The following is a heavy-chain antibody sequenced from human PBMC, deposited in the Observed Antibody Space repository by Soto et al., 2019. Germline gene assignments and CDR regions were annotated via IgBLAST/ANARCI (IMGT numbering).Heavy chain of an antibody. Sequence: ASVKVSCKASAYTFTSYTMHWVRQAPGQRPEWMGWINGGNGNTKYSQKFQGRVTITRDTSASTAYMELSSLRSDDTAVYYCARELQGLYYFDYWGQGTLVTSPQ. V-gene: IGHV1-3*01. CDR3: ARELQGLYYFDY. J-gene: IGHJ4*02. D-gene: IGHD4-4*01. CDR1: AYTFTSYT. CDR2: INGGNGNT.